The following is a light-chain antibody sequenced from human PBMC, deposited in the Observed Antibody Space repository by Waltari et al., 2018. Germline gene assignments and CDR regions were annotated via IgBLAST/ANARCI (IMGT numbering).Light chain of an antibody. CDR2: WAS. CDR1: PSVLYNPNNNNY. V-gene: IGKV4-1*01. J-gene: IGKJ2*01. Sequence: DIVMTPSPDPLAVSLGERAPINCTSSPSVLYNPNNNNYLAWYQQKPGQPPKLLIYWASTREAGVPDRCSGGGSGTDFTLTISSLQAEDVAVYYCQQYYIVPYTFGQGTKLEIK. CDR3: QQYYIVPYT.